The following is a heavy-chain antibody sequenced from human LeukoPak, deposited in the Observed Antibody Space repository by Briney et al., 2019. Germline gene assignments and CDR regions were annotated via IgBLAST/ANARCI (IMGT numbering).Heavy chain of an antibody. J-gene: IGHJ4*02. CDR1: GGSISSGGYY. V-gene: IGHV4-31*03. Sequence: SETLSLTCTVSGGSISSGGYYWSWIRQHPGKGLEWIGYIYYSGSTYYNPSLKSRVTISVDTSENQFSLKLSSVTAADTAVYYCAREAAFGDSSGLYYFDYWGQGTLVTVSS. D-gene: IGHD3-22*01. CDR2: IYYSGST. CDR3: AREAAFGDSSGLYYFDY.